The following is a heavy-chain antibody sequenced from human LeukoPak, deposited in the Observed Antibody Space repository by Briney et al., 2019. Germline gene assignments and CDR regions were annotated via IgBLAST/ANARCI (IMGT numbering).Heavy chain of an antibody. CDR2: ISYDGSNK. CDR3: AKDGGSGSYLDY. D-gene: IGHD3-10*01. Sequence: PGRSLRLSCAASGFTFSSYGMHWVRQAPGKGLEWVAVISYDGSNKYYADSVKGRFTISRDNSKNTLYLQMNSLRAEDTAVYYCAKDGGSGSYLDYWGQGTLVTVSS. V-gene: IGHV3-30*18. CDR1: GFTFSSYG. J-gene: IGHJ4*02.